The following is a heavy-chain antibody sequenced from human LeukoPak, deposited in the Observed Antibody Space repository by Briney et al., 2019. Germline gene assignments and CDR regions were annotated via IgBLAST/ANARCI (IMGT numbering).Heavy chain of an antibody. CDR2: TRNKANSYTT. CDR3: ARGPGYDFWSGYPY. CDR1: GFTFSDHY. D-gene: IGHD3-3*01. J-gene: IGHJ4*02. Sequence: GGSLRLSCAASGFTFSDHYMDWVRQAPGKGLEWVGRTRNKANSYTTEYAASVKGRFTISRDDSKNSLYLQMNSLETEDTAVYYCARGPGYDFWSGYPYWGQGTLVTVSS. V-gene: IGHV3-72*01.